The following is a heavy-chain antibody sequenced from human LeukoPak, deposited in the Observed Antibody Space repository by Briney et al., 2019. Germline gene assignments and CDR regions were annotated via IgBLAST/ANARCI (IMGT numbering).Heavy chain of an antibody. CDR2: ISSSSSYI. J-gene: IGHJ4*02. V-gene: IGHV3-21*04. CDR3: AVLEGLS. D-gene: IGHD5-24*01. Sequence: GGSLRLSCAASGFTFSSYSMNWVRQAPGKGLEWVSSISSSSSYIYYADSVKGRFTISRDNAKNLVHLQMNNLRAEDTALYYCAVLEGLSWGQGTLVTVSS. CDR1: GFTFSSYS.